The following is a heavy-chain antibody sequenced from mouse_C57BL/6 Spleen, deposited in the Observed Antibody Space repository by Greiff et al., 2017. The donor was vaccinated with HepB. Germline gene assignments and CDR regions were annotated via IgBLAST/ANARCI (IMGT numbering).Heavy chain of an antibody. D-gene: IGHD2-2*01. Sequence: VQLQQPGAELVKPGASVKLSCKASGYTFTSYWMQWVKQRPGQGLEWIGEIDPSDSYTNYNQKFKGKATLTVDTSSSTAYMQLSSLTSEDSAVYYCARGGMVTTSLYYFDYWGQGTTLTVSS. CDR3: ARGGMVTTSLYYFDY. V-gene: IGHV1-50*01. CDR1: GYTFTSYW. CDR2: IDPSDSYT. J-gene: IGHJ2*01.